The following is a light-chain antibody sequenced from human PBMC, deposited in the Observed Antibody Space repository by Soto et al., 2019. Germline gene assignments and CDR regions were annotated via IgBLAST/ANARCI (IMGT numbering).Light chain of an antibody. Sequence: DIQMTQSPSSLSASVGDRVTITCRATQSISSYLNWYQQKPGKAPKLLIYAASSLQSGVPSRFSGSGSGTDVTLTISSLQPEDFATYYSQQSYSTPFTFGGGTKVEIK. V-gene: IGKV1-39*01. CDR2: AAS. J-gene: IGKJ4*01. CDR1: QSISSY. CDR3: QQSYSTPFT.